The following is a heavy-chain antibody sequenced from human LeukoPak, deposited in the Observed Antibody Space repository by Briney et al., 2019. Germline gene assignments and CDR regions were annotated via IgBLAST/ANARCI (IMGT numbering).Heavy chain of an antibody. CDR3: AREFTAAATLDV. V-gene: IGHV3-48*01. CDR1: GFTFSSYT. CDR2: IGSTSSTI. D-gene: IGHD2-2*01. Sequence: GGSLRLSCAASGFTFSSYTMNWVRQAPGKGLEWVSYIGSTSSTIYYADSVKGRFTISRDNAKNSLYLQMNSLRPEDTAVYYCAREFTAAATLDVWGKGTTVTISS. J-gene: IGHJ6*04.